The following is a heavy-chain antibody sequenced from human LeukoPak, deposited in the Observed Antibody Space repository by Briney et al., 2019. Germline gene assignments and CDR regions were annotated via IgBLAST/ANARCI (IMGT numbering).Heavy chain of an antibody. CDR1: GFTFSSYS. J-gene: IGHJ4*02. V-gene: IGHV3-21*04. D-gene: IGHD1-1*01. Sequence: GGSLRLSCAASGFTFSSYSMNWVRQAPGKGLEWVSSISSSSSYIYYADSVKGRFTISRDNAKNSLYLQMNSLRAEDTAVYYCAKLHIETGNRGEDYWGQGTLVTVSS. CDR3: AKLHIETGNRGEDY. CDR2: ISSSSSYI.